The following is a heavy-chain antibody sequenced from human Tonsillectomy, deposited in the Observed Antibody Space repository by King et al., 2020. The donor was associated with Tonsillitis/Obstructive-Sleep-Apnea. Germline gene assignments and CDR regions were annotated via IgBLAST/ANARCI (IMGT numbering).Heavy chain of an antibody. J-gene: IGHJ2*01. CDR1: GGSISSYY. D-gene: IGHD3-3*01. CDR2: IYTSGST. Sequence: QLQVSGPGLVKPSETLSLTCTVSGGSISSYYWSWIRQPAGKGLEWIGRIYTSGSTNYNPSLKSRVTMSVDTSKNQFSLKLSSVTAADTAVYYCARWGPYYDFWSGYYDRYWYFDLWGRGTLVTVSS. V-gene: IGHV4-4*07. CDR3: ARWGPYYDFWSGYYDRYWYFDL.